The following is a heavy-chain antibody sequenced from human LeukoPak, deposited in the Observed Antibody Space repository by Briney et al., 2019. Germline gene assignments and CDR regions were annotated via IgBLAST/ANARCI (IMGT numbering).Heavy chain of an antibody. CDR2: IYYSGST. CDR3: AKLLTIFGVVIDAFDI. D-gene: IGHD3-3*01. J-gene: IGHJ3*02. V-gene: IGHV4-39*07. Sequence: SETLSLTCTVSGGSNSSSSYYWGWIRQPPGKGLEWIGSIYYSGSTYYNPSLKSRVTISVDTSKNQFSLKLSSVTAADTAVYYCAKLLTIFGVVIDAFDIWGQGTMVTVSS. CDR1: GGSNSSSSYY.